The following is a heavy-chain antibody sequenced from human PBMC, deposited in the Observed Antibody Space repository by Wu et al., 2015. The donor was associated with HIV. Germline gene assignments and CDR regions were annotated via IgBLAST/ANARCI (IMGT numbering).Heavy chain of an antibody. CDR1: GYTFTSYY. V-gene: IGHV1-46*01. CDR2: INPSDGST. CDR3: ARGRWTGYSGSSMYNWVDP. Sequence: QVQLVQSGAEVKKPGASVKVSCRTPGYTFTSYYIHWVRQAPGQGLEWMAMINPSDGSTNYARNFQGRVTMTGDSSTSTVYMELRSVRSEDTAMYYCARGRWTGYSGSSMYNWVDPWGQGTLVTVSS. J-gene: IGHJ5*02. D-gene: IGHD6-13*01.